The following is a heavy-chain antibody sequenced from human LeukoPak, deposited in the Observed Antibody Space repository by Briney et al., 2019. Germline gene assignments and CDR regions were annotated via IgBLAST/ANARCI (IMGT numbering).Heavy chain of an antibody. Sequence: SETLSLTCTVSGGSISSGGYYWSWIRQHPGKGLEWIGYIYYSGSTYYNPSLKSRVTISVDTSKNQFSLKLSSVTAADTAVYYCARDYPNYYGEPPYFDYWGQGTLVTVSS. D-gene: IGHD3-10*01. CDR2: IYYSGST. V-gene: IGHV4-31*03. CDR3: ARDYPNYYGEPPYFDY. J-gene: IGHJ4*02. CDR1: GGSISSGGYY.